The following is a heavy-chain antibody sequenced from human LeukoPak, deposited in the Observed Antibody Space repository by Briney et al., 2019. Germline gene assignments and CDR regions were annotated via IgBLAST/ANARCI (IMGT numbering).Heavy chain of an antibody. CDR3: AIVVAARQGTIDP. J-gene: IGHJ5*02. Sequence: GGSLRLSCAASEGTCSSDAMSWVRQAPGKGLEWVSAISGSGGTTYYADSVKGRFTISRDNSKSTLYVQMNSLRAEDTAVYYCAIVVAARQGTIDPWGQGTLVTISS. CDR1: EGTCSSDA. D-gene: IGHD6-6*01. CDR2: ISGSGGTT. V-gene: IGHV3-23*01.